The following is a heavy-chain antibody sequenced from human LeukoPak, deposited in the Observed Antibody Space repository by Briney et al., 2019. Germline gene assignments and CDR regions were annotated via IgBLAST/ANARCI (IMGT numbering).Heavy chain of an antibody. J-gene: IGHJ5*02. CDR2: FDPEDGET. Sequence: ASVKVSCKVSGYTLTELSMHWVRQAPGKGLEWMGGFDPEDGETIYAQKFQGRVTMTEDTSTDTAYMELSSLRSEDTAVYYCATVDYSSSSRGFDPWGQGTLVTVSS. CDR3: ATVDYSSSSRGFDP. D-gene: IGHD6-13*01. V-gene: IGHV1-24*01. CDR1: GYTLTELS.